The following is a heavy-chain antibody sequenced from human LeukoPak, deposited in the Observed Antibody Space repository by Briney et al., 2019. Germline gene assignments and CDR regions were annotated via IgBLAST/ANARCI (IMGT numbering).Heavy chain of an antibody. Sequence: ASVKVSCKASGYTFTGYYMHWVRQAPGQGLEWMGWINPNSGGTNYAQKFQGRVTITADKSTSTAYMELSSLRSEDTAVYYCARDLESSGWYWGHAFDIWGQGTMVTVPS. V-gene: IGHV1-2*02. J-gene: IGHJ3*02. CDR2: INPNSGGT. D-gene: IGHD6-19*01. CDR1: GYTFTGYY. CDR3: ARDLESSGWYWGHAFDI.